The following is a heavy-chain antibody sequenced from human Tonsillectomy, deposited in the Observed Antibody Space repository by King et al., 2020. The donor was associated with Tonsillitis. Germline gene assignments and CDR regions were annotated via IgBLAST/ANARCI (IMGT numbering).Heavy chain of an antibody. V-gene: IGHV3-23*03. J-gene: IGHJ4*02. D-gene: IGHD3-22*01. Sequence: VQLVESGGGLVQPGGSLRLSCAASGFTFSSYAMSWVRQAPGKGLEWVSVIYSGGSSTYYADSVKGRFTISRDNSKNTLYLQMNSLRAEDTAVYYCAKDLGYDSSGVFAYWGQGTLATVSS. CDR3: AKDLGYDSSGVFAY. CDR1: GFTFSSYA. CDR2: IYSGGSST.